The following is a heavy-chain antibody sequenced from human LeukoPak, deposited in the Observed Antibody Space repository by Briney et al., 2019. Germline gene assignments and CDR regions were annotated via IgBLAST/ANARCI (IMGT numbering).Heavy chain of an antibody. J-gene: IGHJ6*03. CDR3: ASAPISYDFWRGYYNYYYYYYMDV. V-gene: IGHV3-21*01. D-gene: IGHD3-3*01. CDR2: ISNSSSYI. CDR1: GFTFSSYS. Sequence: GGSLRLSCAASGFTFSSYSMNWLRQAPGKGLEGFSSISNSSSYIYYADSVKGRFTISRDNAKTSLYLQMNSLRAEDTAVYYCASAPISYDFWRGYYNYYYYYYMDVWGKGTTVTVSS.